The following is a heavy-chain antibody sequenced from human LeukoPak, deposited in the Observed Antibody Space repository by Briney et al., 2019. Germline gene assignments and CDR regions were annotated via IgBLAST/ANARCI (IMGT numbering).Heavy chain of an antibody. CDR3: ARAASRTLPLDY. J-gene: IGHJ4*02. CDR2: IYSSGST. V-gene: IGHV4-39*02. Sequence: SETLSLTCTVSGASVSGSPYYWGWIRQPPGKGLEWIGSIYSSGSTYYNASLQSRVTISIETSKNQISLRLNSVTAADTAIYYCARAASRTLPLDYWGQGTLVTVSS. CDR1: GASVSGSPYY.